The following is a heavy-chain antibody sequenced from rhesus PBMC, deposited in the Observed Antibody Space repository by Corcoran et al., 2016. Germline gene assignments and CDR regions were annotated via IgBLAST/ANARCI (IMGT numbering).Heavy chain of an antibody. D-gene: IGHD6-25*01. V-gene: IGHV4S7*01. CDR1: GGSISGYYL. CDR3: ARGGGGSWNFDY. CDR2: IYGGSGST. J-gene: IGHJ4*01. Sequence: QVQLQESGPGVVKPSETLSLTCAVSGGSISGYYLWSWIRQPPGKGLEWIWYIYGGSGSTSYNPPLKSRVIISIDTSKNQFSLKLSSVTAADTAVYYCARGGGGSWNFDYWGQGVLVTVSS.